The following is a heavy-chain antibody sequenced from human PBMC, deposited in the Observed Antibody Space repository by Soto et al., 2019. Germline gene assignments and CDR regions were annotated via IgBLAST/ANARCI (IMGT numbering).Heavy chain of an antibody. CDR3: TRYYYASSGYYVY. J-gene: IGHJ4*02. V-gene: IGHV3-49*04. D-gene: IGHD3-22*01. CDR2: IRSETYGGTP. Sequence: GSLRLSFTGPGFDFDNYAMSWVRQAPGKGPEWVGFIRSETYGGTPDYAASLRGRFTISRDDSKSIAYLESNSLQTDDTAVYYWTRYYYASSGYYVYWGQGTLVTVSS. CDR1: GFDFDNYA.